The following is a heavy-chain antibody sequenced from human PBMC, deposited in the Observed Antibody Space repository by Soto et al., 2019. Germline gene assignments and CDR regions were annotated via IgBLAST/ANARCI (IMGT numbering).Heavy chain of an antibody. J-gene: IGHJ4*02. Sequence: EVQLLESGGGLVQPGGSLRLSCAASGFTFSSYPLTWVRHAPGKGLEWVSAITETYGTTYYADSVKGRFTISRDNSKNTLYLQMNSLRADDTAIYYCTKGCRSSCPWDWGQGTLVTVSS. CDR2: ITETYGTT. D-gene: IGHD2-15*01. CDR3: TKGCRSSCPWD. CDR1: GFTFSSYP. V-gene: IGHV3-23*01.